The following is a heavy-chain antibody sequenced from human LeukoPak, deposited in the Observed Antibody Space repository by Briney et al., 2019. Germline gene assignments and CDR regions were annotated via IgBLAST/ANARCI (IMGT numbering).Heavy chain of an antibody. Sequence: PGGSLRLSCAAPGFTFSTYSMNWVRQGPGKRLEGIGRIHHSGRTYKNPALRNRFTISVDTSKNQFCLKLTSVTAADTALYYCTRGGLRRFDPWGQGTLVTVSS. V-gene: IGHV4-38-2*01. CDR2: IHHSGRT. D-gene: IGHD3-16*01. CDR3: TRGGLRRFDP. CDR1: GFTFSTYS. J-gene: IGHJ5*02.